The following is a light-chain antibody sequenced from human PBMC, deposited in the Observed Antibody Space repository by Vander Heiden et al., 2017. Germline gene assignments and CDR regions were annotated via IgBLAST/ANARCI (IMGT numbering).Light chain of an antibody. J-gene: IGLJ3*02. V-gene: IGLV4-69*01. CDR1: SGHSSYA. Sequence: QLVLPPSPSASASLVASVKLTCTVSSGHSSYAIAWHQQQPEKGPRYLMKLNSDGSHSKGDGIPDRFSGSSSGAERYLTISSLQSEDEADYYCQTWGAGIQVFGGGTKLTVL. CDR3: QTWGAGIQV. CDR2: LNSDGSH.